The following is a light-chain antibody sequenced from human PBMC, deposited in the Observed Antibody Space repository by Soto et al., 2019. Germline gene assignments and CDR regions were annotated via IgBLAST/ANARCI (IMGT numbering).Light chain of an antibody. CDR2: KAS. J-gene: IGKJ1*01. CDR1: QTISSW. V-gene: IGKV1-5*03. Sequence: DIQMTQSPSTLSGSVGARVTITCPASQTISSWLAWYQQKPEKAPKLLIYKASTLKSGVPSRFSGSGSGTEFTLTISSLQPDDFATYYCQHYNSYSEAFGQGTKVDIK. CDR3: QHYNSYSEA.